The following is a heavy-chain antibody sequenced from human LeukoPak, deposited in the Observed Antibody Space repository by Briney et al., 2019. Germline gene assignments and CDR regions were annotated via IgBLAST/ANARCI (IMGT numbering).Heavy chain of an antibody. J-gene: IGHJ4*02. CDR3: AKGTTIFGGLDY. D-gene: IGHD3-3*01. CDR2: ILYDGSDK. Sequence: GRSLRLSCAASGFTFSSYAMHWVRQAPGKGLEWVAVILYDGSDKYYADSVKGRFTISRDNSKNTLYLQMNSLRAEDTAVYYCAKGTTIFGGLDYWGQGTLVTVSS. CDR1: GFTFSSYA. V-gene: IGHV3-30-3*01.